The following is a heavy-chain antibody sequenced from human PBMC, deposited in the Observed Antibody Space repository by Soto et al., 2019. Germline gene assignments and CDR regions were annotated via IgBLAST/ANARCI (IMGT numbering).Heavy chain of an antibody. CDR3: ARGGVATVVPFDY. J-gene: IGHJ4*02. D-gene: IGHD4-17*01. V-gene: IGHV4-4*02. CDR2: IYHSGST. CDR1: GGSISSSIW. Sequence: SETPSLTCAVSGGSISSSIWWSWVRQPPGKGLEWIGEIYHSGSTNYNPSLKSRVTISVDKSKNQFSLKLSSVTAADTAVYYCARGGVATVVPFDYWGQGTLVTVSS.